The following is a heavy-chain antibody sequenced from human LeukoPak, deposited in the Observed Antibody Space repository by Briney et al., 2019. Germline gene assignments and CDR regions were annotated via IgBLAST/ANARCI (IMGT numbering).Heavy chain of an antibody. J-gene: IGHJ4*02. Sequence: GGSLRLSCAASGFFFSSYAMSWVRQAPGKGLEWVSVISDSGDSTCYADSAKGRFTISRDNSKNTLYLQVKSLRAEDTAVYYCARSSGLGYYCSGDFCYRSLTDWGQGTLVTVSS. CDR1: GFFFSSYA. CDR3: ARSSGLGYYCSGDFCYRSLTD. V-gene: IGHV3-23*01. CDR2: ISDSGDST. D-gene: IGHD2-21*01.